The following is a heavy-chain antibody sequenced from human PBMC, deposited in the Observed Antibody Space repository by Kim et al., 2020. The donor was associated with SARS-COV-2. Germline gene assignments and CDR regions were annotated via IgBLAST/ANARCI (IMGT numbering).Heavy chain of an antibody. J-gene: IGHJ4*02. CDR1: GDSVSSSSSF. CDR2: IHYSGTT. V-gene: IGHV4-39*07. Sequence: SETLSLTCTVSGDSVSSSSSFWGWIHQPPGKGLEWTGSIHYSGTTYYNPSLQSRLTMSVDASNNQFSLRLSSVTAADTAIYYCARAETDGNGHNSFDHWGQGTLVTVSS. CDR3: ARAETDGNGHNSFDH.